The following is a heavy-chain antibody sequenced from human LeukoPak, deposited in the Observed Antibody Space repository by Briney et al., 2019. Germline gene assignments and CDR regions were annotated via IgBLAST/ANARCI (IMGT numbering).Heavy chain of an antibody. CDR3: ARDTLILVRGVSPSGY. CDR1: GYTFTSYG. J-gene: IGHJ4*02. V-gene: IGHV1-18*01. Sequence: GASVKVSCKASGYTFTSYGISWVRQAPGQGLKWMGWISAYNGNTNYAQKLQGRVTMTTDTSTSTAYMELRSLRSDDTAVYYCARDTLILVRGVSPSGYWGQGTLVTVSS. D-gene: IGHD3-10*01. CDR2: ISAYNGNT.